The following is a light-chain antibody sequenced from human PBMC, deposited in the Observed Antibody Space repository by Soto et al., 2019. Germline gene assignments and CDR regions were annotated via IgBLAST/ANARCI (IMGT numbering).Light chain of an antibody. Sequence: DLQMTQSPSSVSASVGDRVTITCRASQSISSWLAWYQQKPGKVPKLLIYAASSLQSGVPSRFSGGGSGTDFTLTISSLQPEDFGTYYCQQGDSFPITFGQGTRLEI. CDR1: QSISSW. CDR2: AAS. J-gene: IGKJ5*01. V-gene: IGKV1-12*01. CDR3: QQGDSFPIT.